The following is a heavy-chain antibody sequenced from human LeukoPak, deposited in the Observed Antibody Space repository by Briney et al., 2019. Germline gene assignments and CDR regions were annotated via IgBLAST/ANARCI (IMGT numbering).Heavy chain of an antibody. CDR2: ISGSGGST. J-gene: IGHJ4*02. D-gene: IGHD3-10*01. CDR1: GFTFSSYA. Sequence: GGSLRLSCAASGFTFSSYAMSWVRQAPGKGLEWVSAISGSGGSTYYADSVKGRFTISRDNSKNTLYLQMNSLRAEDTAVYYCAKDPSYYGSGSYSRYWGQGTLVTVSS. CDR3: AKDPSYYGSGSYSRY. V-gene: IGHV3-23*01.